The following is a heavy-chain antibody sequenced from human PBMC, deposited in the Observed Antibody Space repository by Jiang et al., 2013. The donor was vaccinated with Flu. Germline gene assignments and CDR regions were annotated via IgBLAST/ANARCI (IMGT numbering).Heavy chain of an antibody. CDR1: GYSFSSYW. D-gene: IGHD3-16*01. V-gene: IGHV5-51*01. J-gene: IGHJ6*02. Sequence: GAEVKKPGESLKISCKGSGYSFSSYWIGWVRQMPGKGLEWMGIIYPGDPDTRYSPSFQGQVTISADKSISTAYLQWSSLRASDTAMYYCVRQVGGVVTTPEDDYYYGMDVWGQGTTVTVSS. CDR3: VRQVGGVVTTPEDDYYYGMDV. CDR2: IYPGDPDT.